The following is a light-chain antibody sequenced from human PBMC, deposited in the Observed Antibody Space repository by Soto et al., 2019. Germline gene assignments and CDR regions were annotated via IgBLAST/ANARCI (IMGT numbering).Light chain of an antibody. CDR3: QQYGGSALFT. Sequence: EFVLTQSPGTLSLSPGERATLSCRAGQSVSSNYLAWYQQKPGQAPRLLIYGASSRATGIPDRFSGSGSGPDFTLTISRLEPEDFAVYYCQQYGGSALFTFGPGTKVDIK. CDR2: GAS. V-gene: IGKV3-20*01. J-gene: IGKJ3*01. CDR1: QSVSSNY.